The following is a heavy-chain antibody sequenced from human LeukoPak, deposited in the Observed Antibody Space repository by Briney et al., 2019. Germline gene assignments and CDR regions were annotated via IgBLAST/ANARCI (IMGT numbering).Heavy chain of an antibody. D-gene: IGHD4-17*01. V-gene: IGHV1-2*02. Sequence: ASVKVSCKASGYTVTGYYMHWVRQAPGQGLEWMGWNNPNSGGTNYAQKFQGRVTMTRDTSISTAYMELSRLRSDDTAVYYCAREKGGDYYYYYGMDVWGHGTTVTVSS. CDR3: AREKGGDYYYYYGMDV. CDR1: GYTVTGYY. J-gene: IGHJ6*02. CDR2: NNPNSGGT.